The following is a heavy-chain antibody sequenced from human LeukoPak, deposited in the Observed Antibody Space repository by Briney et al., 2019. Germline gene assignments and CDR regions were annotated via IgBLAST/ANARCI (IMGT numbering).Heavy chain of an antibody. CDR2: INRDGSEE. CDR1: GFTFSHYW. D-gene: IGHD5-12*01. J-gene: IGHJ4*02. CDR3: VRDGGVSGYDLLDY. Sequence: PGGSLRLSCAASGFTFSHYWMTWVRQAPGKGLEWVAQINRDGSEEYYMDSVKARFTISRDNAKNSVFLQMNSLRAEDTAVYYCVRDGGVSGYDLLDYWGQGTLVTVSS. V-gene: IGHV3-7*01.